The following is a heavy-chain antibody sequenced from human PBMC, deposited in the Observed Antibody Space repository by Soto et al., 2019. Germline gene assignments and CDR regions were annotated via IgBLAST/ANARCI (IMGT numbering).Heavy chain of an antibody. CDR1: RFTFSSYA. J-gene: IGHJ4*02. V-gene: IGHV3-23*01. Sequence: EVQLLESGGGLVQPGGSLRLSCAASRFTFSSYAMSWVRQAPGKGLEWVSAISGSGGSTYYADSVKGRFTISRDNSKNTLYLQMNSLRAEDTAVYYCAKDRGPRRRVRGLGYSSGWSFDYWGQGTLVTVSS. CDR3: AKDRGPRRRVRGLGYSSGWSFDY. CDR2: ISGSGGST. D-gene: IGHD6-19*01.